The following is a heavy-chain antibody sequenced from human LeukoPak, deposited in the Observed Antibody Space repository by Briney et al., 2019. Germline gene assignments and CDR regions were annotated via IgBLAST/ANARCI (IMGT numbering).Heavy chain of an antibody. J-gene: IGHJ4*02. V-gene: IGHV3-23*01. CDR1: GFTFRDYA. Sequence: GGSLRLSRAASGFTFRDYAMSWVRQAPGKGLEWVSNILYSGDTTKYADSVKGRFTVSRDNSKNTLYLQMDSLRGDDTAVYYCTKDGLRGYDYDYWGQGTLVTVSS. CDR2: ILYSGDTT. D-gene: IGHD5-12*01. CDR3: TKDGLRGYDYDY.